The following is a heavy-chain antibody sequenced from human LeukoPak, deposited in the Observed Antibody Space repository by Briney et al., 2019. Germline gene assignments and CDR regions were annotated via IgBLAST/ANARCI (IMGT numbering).Heavy chain of an antibody. V-gene: IGHV1-2*02. D-gene: IGHD3-16*02. J-gene: IGHJ4*02. Sequence: ASVKVSCKASGYTFTGYYMHWVRQAPGQGLEWMGWINPNSGGTNYAQKFQGRVTMTRDTSTSTAYMELSRLRSDDTAVYYCARDTGVIYDFDYWGQGTLVTVSS. CDR1: GYTFTGYY. CDR3: ARDTGVIYDFDY. CDR2: INPNSGGT.